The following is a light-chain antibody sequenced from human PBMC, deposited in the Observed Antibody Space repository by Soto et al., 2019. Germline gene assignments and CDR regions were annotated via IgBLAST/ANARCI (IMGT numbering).Light chain of an antibody. J-gene: IGKJ2*01. V-gene: IGKV3-15*01. CDR3: QQYRNWRT. CDR2: GAS. Sequence: EIVMTQSPATLSVSPGERATLSCRASQSVNINLAWYQQKPGQAPRLIIYGASTRATGIPARFSGSGSGTDFTLTITSLQSEDFAVYYCQQYRNWRTFGQGTKLEIK. CDR1: QSVNIN.